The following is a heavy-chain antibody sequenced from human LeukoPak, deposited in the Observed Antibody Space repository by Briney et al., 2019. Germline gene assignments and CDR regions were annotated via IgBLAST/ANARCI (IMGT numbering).Heavy chain of an antibody. J-gene: IGHJ4*02. CDR2: IYSGGST. D-gene: IGHD5-12*01. V-gene: IGHV3-53*05. CDR3: AKDQWIEQMLGSHCDY. CDR1: GFTVSSNY. Sequence: GGSLRLSCAASGFTVSSNYMSWVRQAPGKGLEWVSVIYSGGSTHYADSVKGRFTISRDNSKNTLYLQMNSLRAEDTAVYYCAKDQWIEQMLGSHCDYWGQGTLVTVSS.